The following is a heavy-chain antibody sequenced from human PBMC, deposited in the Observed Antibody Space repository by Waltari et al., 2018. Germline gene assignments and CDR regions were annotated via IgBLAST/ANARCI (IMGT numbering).Heavy chain of an antibody. J-gene: IGHJ4*02. CDR2: IKSKTDGGTV. Sequence: EVQLVESGGGLVEPGGSLRLSCTGSGFTFSTAWINWVRQAPGKGLEWVGRIKSKTDGGTVDYAAPVRGRFIISREDSKNTATLQMNSLETEDTAVYYCTTAGGSSWHPYWGQGTLVTVSS. CDR1: GFTFSTAW. D-gene: IGHD6-13*01. CDR3: TTAGGSSWHPY. V-gene: IGHV3-15*07.